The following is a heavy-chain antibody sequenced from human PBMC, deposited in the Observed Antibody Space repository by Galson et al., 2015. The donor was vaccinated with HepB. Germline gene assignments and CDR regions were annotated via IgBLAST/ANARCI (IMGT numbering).Heavy chain of an antibody. Sequence: SLRLSCAASGFTFSSYSMTWVRQAPGKGLEWVSAISGSGGSTYYADSVKGRFTISRDNAKNSLYLQLNSLRDEDTAVYYCARDTVTLPYYYYGMDVWGQGTTVTVSS. CDR3: ARDTVTLPYYYYGMDV. CDR2: ISGSGGST. J-gene: IGHJ6*02. D-gene: IGHD4-17*01. CDR1: GFTFSSYS. V-gene: IGHV3-23*01.